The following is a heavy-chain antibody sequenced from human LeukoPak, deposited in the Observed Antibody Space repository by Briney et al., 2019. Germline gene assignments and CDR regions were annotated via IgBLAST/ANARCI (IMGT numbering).Heavy chain of an antibody. CDR2: INSDGSST. D-gene: IGHD2-21*01. CDR1: GFTLPSTW. J-gene: IGHJ5*02. V-gene: IGHV3-74*01. Sequence: GGSLRSSVTVSGFTLPSTWLDGVRQAPGKGLVWVSRINSDGSSTSYADSVKGRFTTSRDNAKNTLYLQINSLRAEDTAVYYCARAAGSGYFDPWGRGPLVTVSS. CDR3: ARAAGSGYFDP.